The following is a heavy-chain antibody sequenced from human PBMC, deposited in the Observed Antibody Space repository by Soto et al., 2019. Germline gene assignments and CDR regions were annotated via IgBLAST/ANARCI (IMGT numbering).Heavy chain of an antibody. J-gene: IGHJ4*02. CDR1: GGTFSSYT. D-gene: IGHD6-13*01. Sequence: QVQLVQSGAEVKKPGSSVKVSCKASGGTFSSYTISWVRQAPGQGLEWMGRIIPILGIANYAQKFQGRVTITATKATNTAYLELSSLRSEDTAVYYCAGHLVYSSSPGGVDYWGQGTLVPVS. CDR3: AGHLVYSSSPGGVDY. V-gene: IGHV1-69*02. CDR2: IIPILGIA.